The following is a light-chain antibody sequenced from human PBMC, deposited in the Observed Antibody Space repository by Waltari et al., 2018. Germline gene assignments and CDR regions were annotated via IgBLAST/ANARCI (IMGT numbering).Light chain of an antibody. V-gene: IGLV4-69*01. CDR3: ETGGFGIWK. Sequence: QLVLTPSPSASASLGASVKLTCTLSSGHRNYAIACLQRQPEKGPRYLMKVNRDGSYIKGDGIPDRFSGSSSGADRYLTISSLQSEDEADYYCETGGFGIWKFGGGTRLTVL. CDR2: VNRDGSY. J-gene: IGLJ2*01. CDR1: SGHRNYA.